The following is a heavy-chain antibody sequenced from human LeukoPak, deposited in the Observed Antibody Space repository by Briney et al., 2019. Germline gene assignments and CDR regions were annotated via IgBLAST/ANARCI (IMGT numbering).Heavy chain of an antibody. CDR2: IYYSGST. D-gene: IGHD2-15*01. J-gene: IGHJ5*02. CDR1: GGSISSGDYY. Sequence: SETLSLTCTVSGGSISSGDYYWSWIRQPPGKGLEWIGYIYYSGSTYYNPSLKSRVTISVDTSKNQFSLKLSSVTAADTDVYYCARVGPYCSGGSCYYSWFDPWGQGTLVTVSS. V-gene: IGHV4-30-4*01. CDR3: ARVGPYCSGGSCYYSWFDP.